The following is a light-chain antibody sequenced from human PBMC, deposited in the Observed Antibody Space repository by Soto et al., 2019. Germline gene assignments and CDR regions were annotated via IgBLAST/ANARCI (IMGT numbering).Light chain of an antibody. J-gene: IGKJ1*01. CDR1: QGIYNY. Sequence: DIQMTQSPSSLSASVGDRVTITCRASQGIYNYLAWYQQKPRKVPKLLIYAASTLQSGVPSRFSGSGSGTDFTLTISSLQPEDFATYYCQKYDSAPRTFGQGTKVDIK. V-gene: IGKV1-27*01. CDR3: QKYDSAPRT. CDR2: AAS.